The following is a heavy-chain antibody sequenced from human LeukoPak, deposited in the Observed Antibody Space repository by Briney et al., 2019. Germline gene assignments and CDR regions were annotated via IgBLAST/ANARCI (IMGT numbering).Heavy chain of an antibody. V-gene: IGHV4-31*03. CDR2: IYYSGST. Sequence: PSETLSLTCTVSGGSLSSGGSYWSWVRQHPGRGRGWVGYIYYSGSTYYNPSLKSRVTISVDTSKNQFSLKLSSVTAADTAVYYCARAVDYFDYWGQGTLVTVSS. CDR3: ARAVDYFDY. J-gene: IGHJ4*02. CDR1: GGSLSSGGSY.